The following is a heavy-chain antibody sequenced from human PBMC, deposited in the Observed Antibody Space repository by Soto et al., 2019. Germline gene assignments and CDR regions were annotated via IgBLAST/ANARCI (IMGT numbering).Heavy chain of an antibody. Sequence: VQLVQSGAEVKKPGSSVKVSCKASGFTFSNSAMTWVRQAPAKGLEWVSTIRDSDSGGSTFYADSVKGRFTISRDDSKNTLYLQMSSLRAEDTAMYYCAKVRVGIDVDFDYWGQGALVTVSS. CDR1: GFTFSNSA. D-gene: IGHD2-21*01. CDR3: AKVRVGIDVDFDY. J-gene: IGHJ4*02. CDR2: IRDSDSGGST. V-gene: IGHV3-23*04.